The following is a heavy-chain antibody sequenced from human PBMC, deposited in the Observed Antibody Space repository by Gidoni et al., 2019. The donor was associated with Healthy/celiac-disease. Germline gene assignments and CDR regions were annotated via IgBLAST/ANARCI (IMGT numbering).Heavy chain of an antibody. CDR2: ISYDGSNK. J-gene: IGHJ4*02. CDR1: GFTFSSYG. D-gene: IGHD3-16*02. Sequence: QVQLVESGGGVVQPGRSLRLSCAASGFTFSSYGMHWVRQAPGKGLEWVAVISYDGSNKYYADSVKGRFTISRDNSKNTLYLQMNSLRAEDTAVYYCAKEDYVWGSYRPLDYWGQGTLVTVSS. CDR3: AKEDYVWGSYRPLDY. V-gene: IGHV3-30*18.